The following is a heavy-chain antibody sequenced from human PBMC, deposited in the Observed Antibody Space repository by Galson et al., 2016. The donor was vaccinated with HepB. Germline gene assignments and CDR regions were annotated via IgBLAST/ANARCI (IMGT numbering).Heavy chain of an antibody. CDR3: ASTRIQIWLRPFDD. CDR1: GGSFSDYY. CDR2: INHSGSA. V-gene: IGHV4-34*01. D-gene: IGHD5-18*01. J-gene: IGHJ4*02. Sequence: ETLSLTCAVYGGSFSDYYWSWIRQPPGKGLEWIGEINHSGSADYNPSLMSRVTISVDTSKNQFSLKLTSVTAADTAVYYRASTRIQIWLRPFDDWGQGTLVTVSS.